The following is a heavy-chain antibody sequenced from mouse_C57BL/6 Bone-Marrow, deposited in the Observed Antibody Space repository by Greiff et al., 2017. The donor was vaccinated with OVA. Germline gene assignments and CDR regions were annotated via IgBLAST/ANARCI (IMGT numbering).Heavy chain of an antibody. J-gene: IGHJ2*01. V-gene: IGHV1-81*01. D-gene: IGHD1-2*01. CDR2: IYPRSGNT. CDR1: GYTFTSYG. Sequence: VKLQESGAELARPGASVKLSCKASGYTFTSYGISWVKQRTGQGLEWIGEIYPRSGNTYYNEKFKGKATLTADKSSSTAYMELRSLTSEDSAVYFCARWGNYYGLFDYWGQGTTLTVSS. CDR3: ARWGNYYGLFDY.